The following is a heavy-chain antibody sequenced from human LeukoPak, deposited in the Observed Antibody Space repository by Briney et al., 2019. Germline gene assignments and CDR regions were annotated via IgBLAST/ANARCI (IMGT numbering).Heavy chain of an antibody. CDR2: ISGSGGST. CDR3: ARGGSNYYGMDV. D-gene: IGHD3-16*01. J-gene: IGHJ6*02. V-gene: IGHV3-23*01. CDR1: GFTFSSYA. Sequence: GGSLRLSCAASGFTFSSYAMSWVRQAPGKGLEWVSAISGSGGSTYYADSVKGRFTISRDNSKNTLYLQMNSLRAEDTAVYYCARGGSNYYGMDVWGQGTTVTVSS.